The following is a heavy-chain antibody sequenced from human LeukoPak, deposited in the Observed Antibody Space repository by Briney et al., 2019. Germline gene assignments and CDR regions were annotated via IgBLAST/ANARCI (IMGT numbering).Heavy chain of an antibody. CDR2: IIPIFVTA. CDR1: GGTFSSYA. D-gene: IGHD6-19*01. J-gene: IGHJ4*02. CDR3: AFHSGQLPFDY. Sequence: ASVKVSCKASGGTFSSYAISWVRQAPGQGLEWMGGIIPIFVTANYAQKFQGRVTITADESTSTAYMELSSLRSEDTAVYYCAFHSGQLPFDYWGQGTLVTVSS. V-gene: IGHV1-69*01.